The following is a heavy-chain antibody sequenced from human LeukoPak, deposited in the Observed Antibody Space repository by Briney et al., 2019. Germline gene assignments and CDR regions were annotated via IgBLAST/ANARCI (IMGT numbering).Heavy chain of an antibody. Sequence: SVKVSCKASGGTFSSYAISWVRQAPGQGLEWMRGIIPIFGTANYAQKFQGRVTITADESTSTAYMELSSLRSEDTAVYYCASGPMTTVTPDFDYWGQGTLVTVSS. J-gene: IGHJ4*02. V-gene: IGHV1-69*01. D-gene: IGHD4-17*01. CDR2: IIPIFGTA. CDR1: GGTFSSYA. CDR3: ASGPMTTVTPDFDY.